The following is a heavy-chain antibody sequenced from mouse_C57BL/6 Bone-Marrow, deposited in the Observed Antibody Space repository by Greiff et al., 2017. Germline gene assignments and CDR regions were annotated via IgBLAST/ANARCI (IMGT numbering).Heavy chain of an antibody. J-gene: IGHJ2*01. CDR2: INPSNGGT. D-gene: IGHD3-3*01. Sequence: QVQLQQPGTELVKPGASVKLSCKASGYTFTSYWMHWVKQRPGQGLEWIGNINPSNGGTNYNEKFKSKATLTVDKSSSTAYLHLSRLTSEDSAVYYCEREGHTVYYFDYWGQGTTLTVSS. CDR1: GYTFTSYW. V-gene: IGHV1-53*01. CDR3: EREGHTVYYFDY.